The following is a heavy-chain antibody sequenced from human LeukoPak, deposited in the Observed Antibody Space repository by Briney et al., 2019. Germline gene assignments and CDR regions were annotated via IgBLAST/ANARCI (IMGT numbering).Heavy chain of an antibody. D-gene: IGHD3-10*01. J-gene: IGHJ5*02. CDR1: GYTFTSYD. CDR3: ATAPRITMVRGVIPWFDP. CDR2: MNPNSGNT. V-gene: IGHV1-8*01. Sequence: ASVKVSCKASGYTFTSYDINWVRQATGQGLEWMGWMNPNSGNTGYAQKFQGRVTMTEDTSTDTAYMELSSLRSEDTAVYYCATAPRITMVRGVIPWFDPWGQGTLVTISS.